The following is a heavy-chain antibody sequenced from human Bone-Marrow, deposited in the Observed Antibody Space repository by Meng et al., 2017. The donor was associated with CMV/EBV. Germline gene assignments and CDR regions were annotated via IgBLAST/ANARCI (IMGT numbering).Heavy chain of an antibody. Sequence: GESLKISCAASGFTFSTYWMHWVRQTPGKGLVWVSRINTTGSSTNYADSVKGRFTISRDNAKNTLYLQMNSLRAADTAVYYCARSGRGTSLGMDVWGQGTTVTVSS. CDR1: GFTFSTYW. D-gene: IGHD2-2*01. V-gene: IGHV3-74*01. J-gene: IGHJ6*02. CDR3: ARSGRGTSLGMDV. CDR2: INTTGSST.